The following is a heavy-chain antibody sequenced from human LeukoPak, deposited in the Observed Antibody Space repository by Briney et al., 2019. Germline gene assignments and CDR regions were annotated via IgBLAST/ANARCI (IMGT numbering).Heavy chain of an antibody. CDR2: INPNSGGT. CDR3: ARANHPYYDSSGYFL. CDR1: GYTFTGYY. Sequence: ASVKVSCKASGYTFTGYYMHWVRQAPGQGLEWMGRINPNSGGTNYAQKFQGRVTMTRDTSIRTAYMELSRLRSDDTAVYYCARANHPYYDSSGYFLWGQGTLVTVSS. V-gene: IGHV1-2*06. D-gene: IGHD3-22*01. J-gene: IGHJ4*02.